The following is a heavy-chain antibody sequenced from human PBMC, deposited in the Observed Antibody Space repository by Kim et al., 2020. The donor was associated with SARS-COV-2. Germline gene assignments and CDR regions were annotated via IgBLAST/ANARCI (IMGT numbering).Heavy chain of an antibody. Sequence: PSLKRRVTISVDTSKNQFFLKLSSVTAADTAVYYCARRYFDWSSQYGMDVWGQVTTVTVSS. CDR3: ARRYFDWSSQYGMDV. V-gene: IGHV4-39*01. D-gene: IGHD3-9*01. J-gene: IGHJ6*02.